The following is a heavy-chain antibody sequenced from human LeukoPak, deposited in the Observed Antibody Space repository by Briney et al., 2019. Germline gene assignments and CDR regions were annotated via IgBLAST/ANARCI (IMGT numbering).Heavy chain of an antibody. CDR1: AYSISSSYY. Sequence: SETLSLTCAVSAYSISSSYYWGWVRQPAGRGLEWIGRIYTTGKTDYNPSLKSRLTMSVDTSKRQFSLNLTSVTAADTAIYFCARHGYTASHYFLDFWSQGTLVTVSS. CDR3: ARHGYTASHYFLDF. V-gene: IGHV4-4*07. D-gene: IGHD3-16*01. CDR2: IYTTGKT. J-gene: IGHJ4*02.